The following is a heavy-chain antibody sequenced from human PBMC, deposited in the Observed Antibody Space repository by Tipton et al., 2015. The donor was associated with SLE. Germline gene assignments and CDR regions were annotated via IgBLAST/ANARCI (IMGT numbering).Heavy chain of an antibody. CDR1: GFTFRNYW. J-gene: IGHJ4*02. CDR3: ARGLDPTSSRISDY. V-gene: IGHV3-74*01. Sequence: GSLRLSCAASGFTFRNYWMHWIRHAPGKGLVWVSRINEDGTITSYEGSVKGRFTISRDNAKNILYLQMNGLRVEDTALYFCARGLDPTSSRISDYWSQGTRLSVSS. D-gene: IGHD2-2*01. CDR2: INEDGTIT.